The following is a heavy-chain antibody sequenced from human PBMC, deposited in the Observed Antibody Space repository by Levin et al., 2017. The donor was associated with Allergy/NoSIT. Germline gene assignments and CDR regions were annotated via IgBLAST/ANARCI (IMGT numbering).Heavy chain of an antibody. D-gene: IGHD3-22*01. V-gene: IGHV4-59*03. CDR2: IRYSGTT. CDR1: GGSISPYS. J-gene: IGHJ4*02. CDR3: ARGHFDTRGYSNALEY. Sequence: KSSETLSLTCTVSGGSISPYSWTWIRQSPGKGLDWIGYIRYSGTTSYNPSLEGRLTISLDTSKRQFSLRLSSVTDADTAMYYCARGHFDTRGYSNALEYWGQGILVTVSS.